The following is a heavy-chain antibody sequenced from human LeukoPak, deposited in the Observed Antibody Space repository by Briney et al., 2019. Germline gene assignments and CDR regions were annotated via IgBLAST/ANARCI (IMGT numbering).Heavy chain of an antibody. D-gene: IGHD2-2*01. CDR3: AREPLVVPAATLNYYYYYYMDV. CDR2: IIPIFGTA. CDR1: GGTFSSYA. Sequence: ASVKVSCKASGGTFSSYAISWVRQAPGQGLEWMGGIIPIFGTANYAQKFQGRVTITADESTSTAYMELSSLRSEDTAVYYCAREPLVVPAATLNYYYYYYMDVWGKGTTVTVSS. J-gene: IGHJ6*03. V-gene: IGHV1-69*13.